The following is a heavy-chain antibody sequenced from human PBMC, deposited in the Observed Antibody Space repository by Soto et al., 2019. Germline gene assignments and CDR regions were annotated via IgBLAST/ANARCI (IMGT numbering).Heavy chain of an antibody. CDR2: IIPIFGTA. J-gene: IGHJ6*02. Sequence: SVKVSCKASGYTFTSYGISWVRQAPGQGLEWMGGIIPIFGTANYAQKFQGRVTITADKSTSTAYMELSSLRSEDTAVYYCASLMSCSRSTSCPLPRTRYYYYYYGMDVWGQGTTVTVSS. CDR1: GYTFTSYG. V-gene: IGHV1-69*06. D-gene: IGHD2-2*01. CDR3: ASLMSCSRSTSCPLPRTRYYYYYYGMDV.